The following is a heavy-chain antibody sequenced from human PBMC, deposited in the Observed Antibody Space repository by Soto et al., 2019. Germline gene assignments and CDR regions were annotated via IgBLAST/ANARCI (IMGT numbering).Heavy chain of an antibody. D-gene: IGHD4-17*01. J-gene: IGHJ3*02. CDR1: GFTFSSYA. V-gene: IGHV3-23*01. CDR2: ISGSGGST. CDR3: AKDLYPYGDYGTVAFDI. Sequence: PGGSLRLSCAASGFTFSSYAMSWVRQAPGNGLEWVSAISGSGGSTYYADSVKGRFTISRDNSKNTLYLQMNSLRAEDTAVYYCAKDLYPYGDYGTVAFDIWGHGTMVTVSS.